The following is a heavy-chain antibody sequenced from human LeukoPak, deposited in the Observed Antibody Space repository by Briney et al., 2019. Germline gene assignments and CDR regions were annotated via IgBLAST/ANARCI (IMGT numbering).Heavy chain of an antibody. D-gene: IGHD1-26*01. CDR1: RFPFSTYS. CDR2: ITSTSDTI. J-gene: IGHJ4*02. CDR3: ASFPWDLRPT. V-gene: IGHV3-48*01. Sequence: PGGSLRLSCVTSRFPFSTYSMNWVRQAPGKGLEWLSYITSTSDTIYYPDSVKGRFTISRDNAKNSLYLQMNSLRAEDTAVYYCASFPWDLRPTWGQGTLVTVSS.